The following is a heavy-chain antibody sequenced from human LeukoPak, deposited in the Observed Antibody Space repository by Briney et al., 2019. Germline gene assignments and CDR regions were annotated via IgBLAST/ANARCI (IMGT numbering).Heavy chain of an antibody. CDR2: IIPIFGTA. CDR3: ARDRDGGRPNANWFDP. CDR1: GGTFSRYA. J-gene: IGHJ5*02. Sequence: SVKVSCRASGGTFSRYAISWVRQAPGQGLEWMRGIIPIFGTANYAQKFQGRVTITTDESTSTAYMELSSLRSEDTAVYYCARDRDGGRPNANWFDPWGQGTLVTVSS. D-gene: IGHD1-1*01. V-gene: IGHV1-69*05.